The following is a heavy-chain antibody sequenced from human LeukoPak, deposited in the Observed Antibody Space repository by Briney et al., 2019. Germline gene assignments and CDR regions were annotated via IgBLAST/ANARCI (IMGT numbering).Heavy chain of an antibody. CDR2: IYFSAAS. D-gene: IGHD3-22*01. CDR3: VRTYYYDSRGYYSGMYYFDY. J-gene: IGHJ4*02. Sequence: SETLSLTCTVSGDSISTTTYYWGWIRHPPGKGLEWLGSIYFSAASYYNPSLKSRVTISVDTSNNQFSLSLRSVTAADTALYYCVRTYYYDSRGYYSGMYYFDYWGQGTVVTVSS. CDR1: GDSISTTTYY. V-gene: IGHV4-39*01.